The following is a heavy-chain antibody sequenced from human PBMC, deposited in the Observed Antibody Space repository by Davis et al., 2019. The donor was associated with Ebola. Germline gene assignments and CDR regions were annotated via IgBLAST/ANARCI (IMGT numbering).Heavy chain of an antibody. CDR1: GFTFSSYN. CDR3: ARDLGIAVARAQRKGYYGMDV. Sequence: GESLKISCAASGFTFSSYNMNWVRQAPGKGLEWVSYISSSSSTIYFADSVKGRFTISRDNSKNTLYLQMNSLRAEDTAVYYCARDLGIAVARAQRKGYYGMDVWGQGTTVTVSS. CDR2: ISSSSSTI. J-gene: IGHJ6*02. V-gene: IGHV3-48*01. D-gene: IGHD6-19*01.